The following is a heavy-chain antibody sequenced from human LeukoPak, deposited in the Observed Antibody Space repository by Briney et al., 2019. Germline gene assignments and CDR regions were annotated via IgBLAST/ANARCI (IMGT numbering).Heavy chain of an antibody. D-gene: IGHD3-3*01. J-gene: IGHJ4*02. Sequence: QTGGSLRLSCAASGFNLRSYDMSWVRQAPGKGLEWVSVISGSGDNAYYADSVKGRFTISRDNSKNTLYLQMNSLRAEDTAVYYCARGIADFWSATGYFDYWGQGTLVTVSS. CDR1: GFNLRSYD. CDR2: ISGSGDNA. CDR3: ARGIADFWSATGYFDY. V-gene: IGHV3-23*01.